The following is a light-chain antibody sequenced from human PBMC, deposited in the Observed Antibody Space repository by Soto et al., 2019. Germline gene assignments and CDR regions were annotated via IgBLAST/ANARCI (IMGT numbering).Light chain of an antibody. CDR3: QQRYSTPRT. Sequence: DIQMTQSPSSLSASVGDRVTITCRASQSISSYLNWYQQKPGKAPKLLIYAASSLQSGDPSRFSGSGSGTDFTLTISSLQPEDFATYYCQQRYSTPRTFGQGTKVEIK. CDR1: QSISSY. V-gene: IGKV1-39*01. J-gene: IGKJ1*01. CDR2: AAS.